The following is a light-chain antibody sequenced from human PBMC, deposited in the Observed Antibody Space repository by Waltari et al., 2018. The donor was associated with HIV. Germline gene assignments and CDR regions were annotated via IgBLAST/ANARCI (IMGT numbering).Light chain of an antibody. Sequence: QSVLTQPPSASGTPGQRVTISCSGSRSNIARNTVNWYQQLPGTAPKLLIYSNNQRPSGVPDRFSGSKSGTSASLAISGLQSEYEADYYCAAWDDNLNGWVFGGGTKLTVL. V-gene: IGLV1-44*01. CDR3: AAWDDNLNGWV. CDR1: RSNIARNT. CDR2: SNN. J-gene: IGLJ3*02.